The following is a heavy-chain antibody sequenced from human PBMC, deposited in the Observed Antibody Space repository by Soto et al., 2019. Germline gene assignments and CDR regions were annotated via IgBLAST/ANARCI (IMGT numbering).Heavy chain of an antibody. Sequence: PGGSLRLSCAASGFTFSGSAMHWVRQASGKGLEWVGRIRSKANSYATAYAASVKGRFTISRDDSKNTAYLQMNSLKTEDTAVYYCTRLLFNYDSSGYPTYDSWFDPWGQGTLVTVSS. CDR1: GFTFSGSA. CDR3: TRLLFNYDSSGYPTYDSWFDP. CDR2: IRSKANSYAT. J-gene: IGHJ5*02. D-gene: IGHD3-22*01. V-gene: IGHV3-73*01.